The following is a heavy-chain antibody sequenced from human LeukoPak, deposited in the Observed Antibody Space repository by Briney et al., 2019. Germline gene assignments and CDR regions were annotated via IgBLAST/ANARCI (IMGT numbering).Heavy chain of an antibody. CDR3: VRDWSMDY. V-gene: IGHV3-30*04. Sequence: PGRSLRLSCAASGFTFSSYAMHWVRQAPGKGLEWVAVISYDGSNKYYADSVKGRFTISRDNSKNTLYLQMNSLRAEDTAVYYCVRDWSMDYWGQGTLVTVSS. CDR1: GFTFSSYA. CDR2: ISYDGSNK. J-gene: IGHJ4*02.